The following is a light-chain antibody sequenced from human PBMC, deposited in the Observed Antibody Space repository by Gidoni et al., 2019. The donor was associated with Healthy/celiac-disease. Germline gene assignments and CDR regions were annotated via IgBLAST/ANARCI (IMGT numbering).Light chain of an antibody. Sequence: EIVLTQSPATLSLSPGERATLSCRASQSVSSYFAWYQQKPGQAPRLLIYDASNSATGIPARFSGSGSGTDLTLTISSLEPEDCAVYYCQQRSNWPLTFXGXTKVEIK. V-gene: IGKV3-11*01. J-gene: IGKJ4*01. CDR1: QSVSSY. CDR3: QQRSNWPLT. CDR2: DAS.